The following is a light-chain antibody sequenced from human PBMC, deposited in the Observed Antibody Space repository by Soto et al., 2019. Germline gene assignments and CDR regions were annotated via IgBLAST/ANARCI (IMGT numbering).Light chain of an antibody. Sequence: DIQMTQSPSTLSASVGDRVTITCRASQSVGRWLAWYAQXPRKAPQLLIYDATSLESGAPRRCSGSGSGTVFILTISSMQTDDLSTYYCQQYHSYWTFCQGTKVEI. CDR2: DAT. J-gene: IGKJ1*01. V-gene: IGKV1-5*01. CDR3: QQYHSYWT. CDR1: QSVGRW.